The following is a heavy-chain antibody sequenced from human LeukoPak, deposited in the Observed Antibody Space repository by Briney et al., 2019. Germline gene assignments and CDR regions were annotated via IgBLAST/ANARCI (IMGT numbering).Heavy chain of an antibody. CDR2: LYSSGKT. V-gene: IGHV3-53*01. CDR1: GFTFSSYA. CDR3: ARDPARGGDY. J-gene: IGHJ4*02. Sequence: PGGSLRLSCAASGFTFSSYAMSWVRQAPGKWLECVSVLYSSGKTYYPDPVQGRFTISRDDSKNTLYLQMNNLRVEDTAVYYCARDPARGGDYWGQGTLVTVSS.